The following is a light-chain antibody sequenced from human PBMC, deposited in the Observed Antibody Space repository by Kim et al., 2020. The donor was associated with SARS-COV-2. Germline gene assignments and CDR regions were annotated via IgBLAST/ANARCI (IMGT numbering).Light chain of an antibody. CDR3: QAWDSSTAV. Sequence: VAPGQKASITCYGDKLGDKYACWYKQKPGQSHVLVIYQDSKRPSGIPERFSGSNSGNTATLTISGTQAMDEADYYCQAWDSSTAVFGGGTKLTVL. CDR2: QDS. V-gene: IGLV3-1*01. J-gene: IGLJ3*02. CDR1: KLGDKY.